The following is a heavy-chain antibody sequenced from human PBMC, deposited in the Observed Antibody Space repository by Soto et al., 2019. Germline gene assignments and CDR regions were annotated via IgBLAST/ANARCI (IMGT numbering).Heavy chain of an antibody. D-gene: IGHD4-17*01. CDR1: GGSFSGYY. Sequence: QVQLQQWGAGLLKPSETLSLTCAVYGGSFSGYYWSWIRQPPGKGLEWIGEINHSGSTNYNPSLKSRVTTSVDTSKNQFSLKLSSVTAADTAVYYCARGGGDYWVDYWGQGTLVTVSS. CDR3: ARGGGDYWVDY. CDR2: INHSGST. J-gene: IGHJ4*02. V-gene: IGHV4-34*01.